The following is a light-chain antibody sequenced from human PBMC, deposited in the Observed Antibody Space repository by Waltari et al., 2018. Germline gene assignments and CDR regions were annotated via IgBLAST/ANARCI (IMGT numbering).Light chain of an antibody. CDR2: SND. V-gene: IGLV1-44*01. CDR1: TSNIRSHP. J-gene: IGLJ2*01. Sequence: QSVLTQPPSASGTPGPKVTLSCSGSTSNIRSHPVNWYQQLPGAAPKLLIFSNDQRPSGVPDRFSGSKSGTSASLAISGLQSEDEADYYCATWDDSLNGHVFGGGTKV. CDR3: ATWDDSLNGHV.